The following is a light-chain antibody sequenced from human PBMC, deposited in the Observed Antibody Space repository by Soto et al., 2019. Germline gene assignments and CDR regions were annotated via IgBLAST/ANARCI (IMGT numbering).Light chain of an antibody. CDR1: QSVSSN. CDR3: QQYNNWPPWT. Sequence: EIVMTQSPATLSVSPGERATLSCRASQSVSSNLAWYQQKPGQAPRLLIYGASTRATGIPARFSGSGSGTEFTLTISNLQSEDFALYYCQQYNNWPPWTFGKGTKVEIK. CDR2: GAS. J-gene: IGKJ1*01. V-gene: IGKV3D-15*01.